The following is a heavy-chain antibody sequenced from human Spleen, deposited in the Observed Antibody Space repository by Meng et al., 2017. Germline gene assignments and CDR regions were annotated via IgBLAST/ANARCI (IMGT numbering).Heavy chain of an antibody. J-gene: IGHJ4*02. D-gene: IGHD6-13*01. CDR3: ARDEDISAAGKLFGDY. CDR2: IIPIFGTA. Sequence: QVQLGQPGAEVKKPGSSVKVSCKASGGTFSSYAISWVRQAPGQGLEWMGGIIPIFGTANYAQKFQGRVTITADESTSTAYMELSSLRSEDTAVYYCARDEDISAAGKLFGDYWGQGTLVTVSS. V-gene: IGHV1-69*01. CDR1: GGTFSSYA.